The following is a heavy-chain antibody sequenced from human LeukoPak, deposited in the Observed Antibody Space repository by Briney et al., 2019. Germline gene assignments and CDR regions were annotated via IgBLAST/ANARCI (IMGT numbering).Heavy chain of an antibody. CDR1: GFTFTDYS. CDR3: ARDGSGFYHYYYMDV. V-gene: IGHV3-21*01. D-gene: IGHD6-25*01. CDR2: ISTVSTYA. J-gene: IGHJ6*03. Sequence: GGSLTLSCAPSGFTFTDYSMNWVRQAPGKGLEWVAHISTVSTYAHYTDSVKGRFTISRDNRKNLLYLQMSSLGAEDTAVYYCARDGSGFYHYYYMDVWGKGTTVTVSS.